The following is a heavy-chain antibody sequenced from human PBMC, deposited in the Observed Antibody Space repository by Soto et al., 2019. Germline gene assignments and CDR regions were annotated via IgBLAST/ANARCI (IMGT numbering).Heavy chain of an antibody. CDR1: GGSISSSSYY. CDR2: IYYSGST. Sequence: PSETLSLTCTVSGGSISSSSYYWGWIRQPPGKRLEWIGSIYYSGSTYYNPSLKSRVTISVDTSKNQFSLKLSSVTAADTAVYYCARPADGYSYYFDYWGQGTLVTVSS. D-gene: IGHD3-22*01. J-gene: IGHJ4*02. CDR3: ARPADGYSYYFDY. V-gene: IGHV4-39*01.